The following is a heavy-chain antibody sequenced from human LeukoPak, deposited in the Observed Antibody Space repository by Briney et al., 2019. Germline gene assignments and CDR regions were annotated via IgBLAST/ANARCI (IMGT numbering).Heavy chain of an antibody. D-gene: IGHD6-6*01. CDR1: GFTFSSYA. V-gene: IGHV3-23*01. Sequence: GGSLRLSCAASGFTFSSYAMSWVRQDPGKGLEWVSAISGRGDRTYYADSVKGRFTISRDNSKNTLYLQMNSLRAEDTAVYYCAKEQSSSGFFDYWGQGTLVTVSS. CDR2: ISGRGDRT. CDR3: AKEQSSSGFFDY. J-gene: IGHJ4*02.